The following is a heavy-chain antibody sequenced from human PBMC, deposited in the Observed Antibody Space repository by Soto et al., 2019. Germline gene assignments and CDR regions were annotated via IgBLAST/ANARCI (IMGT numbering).Heavy chain of an antibody. V-gene: IGHV3-7*01. Sequence: LRLSCAASGFTFTNYWMSWVRQAPGKGLEWVANIKQDGSEKYYADSAKGRFIISRDNAKTSLYLQMNSLRAEDTAVYYCARDMGVFWSCYPEGGFDYWSQGTPVTVSS. J-gene: IGHJ4*02. CDR3: ARDMGVFWSCYPEGGFDY. CDR1: GFTFTNYW. CDR2: IKQDGSEK. D-gene: IGHD3-3*01.